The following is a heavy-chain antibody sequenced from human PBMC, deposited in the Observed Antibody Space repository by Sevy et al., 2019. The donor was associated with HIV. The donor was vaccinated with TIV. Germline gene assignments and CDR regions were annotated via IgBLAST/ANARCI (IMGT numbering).Heavy chain of an antibody. V-gene: IGHV3-15*01. Sequence: GGSLRLSCAASGFIFSNAWMSWVRQAPGKGPEWVGRIKSKTDGGTTDYAAPVKGRFTISRDDSKNTLYLQMDSLKTEDTALYYCTTELWCSSTTCPSAFDYWGQGTLVTVSS. D-gene: IGHD2-2*01. CDR3: TTELWCSSTTCPSAFDY. CDR2: IKSKTDGGTT. CDR1: GFIFSNAW. J-gene: IGHJ4*02.